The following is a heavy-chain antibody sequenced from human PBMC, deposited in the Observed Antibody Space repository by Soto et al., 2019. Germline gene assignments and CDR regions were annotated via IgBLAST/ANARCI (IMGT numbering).Heavy chain of an antibody. Sequence: GSLRLACAASGXTLGSYWMSWVRQAPGKGVELLATIKMDASEKKYVDSVKGRFKMYRDNAKNSLYLQMDSLRAEDTAVYHCERDSGYGSGASVKHYLDYWGHGTLGTVS. J-gene: IGHJ4*01. CDR2: IKMDASEK. CDR1: GXTLGSYW. D-gene: IGHD3-10*01. CDR3: ERDSGYGSGASVKHYLDY. V-gene: IGHV3-7*01.